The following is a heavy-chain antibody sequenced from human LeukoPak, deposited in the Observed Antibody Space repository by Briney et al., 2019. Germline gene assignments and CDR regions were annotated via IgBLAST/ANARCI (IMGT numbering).Heavy chain of an antibody. J-gene: IGHJ6*03. CDR2: IIPIFGTA. D-gene: IGHD1-26*01. V-gene: IGHV1-69*01. Sequence: ASVKVSCKASGGTFSSYAISWVRQAPGQGLEWMGGIIPIFGTANYAQKFQGRVTITADESTSTAYMELSSLRSEDTAVYYCARAFSGSYLSCYYYMDVWGKGTTVTVSS. CDR1: GGTFSSYA. CDR3: ARAFSGSYLSCYYYMDV.